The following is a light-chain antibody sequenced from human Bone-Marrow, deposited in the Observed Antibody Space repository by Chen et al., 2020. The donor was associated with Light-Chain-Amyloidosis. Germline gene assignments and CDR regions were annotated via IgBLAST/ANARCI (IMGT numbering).Light chain of an antibody. CDR1: NIGSTS. J-gene: IGLJ3*02. CDR3: QVWDRSSDRPV. CDR2: DDS. V-gene: IGLV3-21*02. Sequence: SYVLTQPSSVSVAPGQTATIACGGNNIGSTSVHCYQQTPGQAPLLVVYDDSDRPSGIPERLSGSNSGNTATRTISRVEAGDEADYYCQVWDRSSDRPVFGGGTKLTVL.